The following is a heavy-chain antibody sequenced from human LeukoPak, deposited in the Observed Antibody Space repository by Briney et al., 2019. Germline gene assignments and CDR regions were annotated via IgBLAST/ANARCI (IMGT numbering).Heavy chain of an antibody. V-gene: IGHV3-21*01. CDR3: ANHFACGSTSCPPFDS. Sequence: GGSLRLSCAASGFTFSDYYMNWVRQAPGKGLEWVSSISDNSNYIYYSDSVEGRFTISRDNAKNSLYLQMNSLRVEDTAVYYCANHFACGSTSCPPFDSWGQGTLVTVSS. CDR1: GFTFSDYY. CDR2: ISDNSNYI. J-gene: IGHJ4*02. D-gene: IGHD2-2*01.